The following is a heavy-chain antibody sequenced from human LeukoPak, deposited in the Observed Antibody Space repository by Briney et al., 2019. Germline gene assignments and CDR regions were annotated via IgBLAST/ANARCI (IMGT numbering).Heavy chain of an antibody. V-gene: IGHV4-61*02. Sequence: SETLSLTCTVSGGSISSGTYYWSWIRQPAGKGLEWIGRIYSSGSTNYNPSLKSRVTISVDTSKNQFSLKLSSVTAADTAVYYCARRRVRAARSRGGGLYFDYWGQGTLVTVSS. CDR1: GGSISSGTYY. CDR2: IYSSGST. D-gene: IGHD6-6*01. CDR3: ARRRVRAARSRGGGLYFDY. J-gene: IGHJ4*02.